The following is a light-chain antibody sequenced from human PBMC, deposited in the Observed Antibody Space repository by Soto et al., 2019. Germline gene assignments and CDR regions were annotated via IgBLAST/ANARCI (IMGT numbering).Light chain of an antibody. V-gene: IGKV2-28*01. CDR2: LGS. Sequence: DIVMTQSPLSLPVTPGEPASISCRSSQSLLHSNGYNYLDWYLQKPGQSPQLLIYLGSNRASGVPDGLSGSGSGTDSTLKISRVEAEGGGVYYCLHALQSPTFGTGTKVDIK. CDR1: QSLLHSNGYNY. CDR3: LHALQSPT. J-gene: IGKJ3*01.